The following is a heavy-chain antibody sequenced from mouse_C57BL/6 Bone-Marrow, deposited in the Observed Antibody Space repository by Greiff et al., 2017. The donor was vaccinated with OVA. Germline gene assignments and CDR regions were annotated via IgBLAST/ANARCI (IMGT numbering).Heavy chain of an antibody. J-gene: IGHJ1*03. D-gene: IGHD2-5*01. CDR1: GFTFSSYA. Sequence: DVMLVESGEGLVKPGGSLKLSCAASGFTFSSYAMSWVRQTPEKRLEWVAYISSGGDYIYYADTVKGRFTISRDNARNTLYLQMSSLKSEDTAMYYCTRARYSNYWYFDVWGTGTTVTVSS. V-gene: IGHV5-9-1*02. CDR3: TRARYSNYWYFDV. CDR2: ISSGGDYI.